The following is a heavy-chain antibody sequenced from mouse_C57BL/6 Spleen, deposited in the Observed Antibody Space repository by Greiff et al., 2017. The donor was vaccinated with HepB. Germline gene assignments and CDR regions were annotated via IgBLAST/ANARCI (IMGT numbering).Heavy chain of an antibody. CDR2: INYDGSST. V-gene: IGHV5-16*01. D-gene: IGHD1-1*01. CDR1: GFTFSDYY. CDR3: ARDRGYGSSYVWYFDV. J-gene: IGHJ1*03. Sequence: DVKLVESEGGLVQPGSSMKLSCTASGFTFSDYYMAWVRQVPEKGLEWVANINYDGSSTYYLDSLKSRFIISRDNAKNILYLQMSSLKSEDTATYYCARDRGYGSSYVWYFDVWGTGTTVTVAS.